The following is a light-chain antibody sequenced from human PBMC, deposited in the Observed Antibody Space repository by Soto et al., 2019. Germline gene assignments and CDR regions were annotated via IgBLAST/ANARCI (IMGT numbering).Light chain of an antibody. Sequence: DIVLTQSPGTLSLSPGERATLSCRASQSVGSTFLAWYQHKVGQAPRLLIYGASSRAPGIPDRFSGSGSGTDFTLTIRNLEPEDFAVYYCRQRSNWPLTVGGGTKVDIK. V-gene: IGKV3D-20*02. CDR1: QSVGSTF. CDR3: RQRSNWPLT. CDR2: GAS. J-gene: IGKJ4*01.